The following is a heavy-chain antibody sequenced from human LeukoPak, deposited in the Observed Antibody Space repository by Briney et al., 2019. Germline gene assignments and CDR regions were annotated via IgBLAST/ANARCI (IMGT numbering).Heavy chain of an antibody. J-gene: IGHJ4*02. CDR1: GFSFSSYW. Sequence: GGSLRLSCAASGFSFSSYWMHWVRQSPGKGLVWMSRIKNDGSRASYADSVKGRFTISRDNAQNTLFLQLNGLRAEDTAVYYCLREHVLAEYFDYWGQGALVTVSS. CDR2: IKNDGSRA. D-gene: IGHD5/OR15-5a*01. V-gene: IGHV3-74*01. CDR3: LREHVLAEYFDY.